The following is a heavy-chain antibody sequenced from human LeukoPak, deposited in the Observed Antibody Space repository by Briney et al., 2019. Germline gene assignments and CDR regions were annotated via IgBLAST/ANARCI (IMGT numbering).Heavy chain of an antibody. Sequence: SEALSLTCTVSGGSISSDSYYWSWIRQPPGRGLEWIGEINHSGSTNYNPSLKSRVTISVDTSKNQFSLKLSSVTAADTAVYYCASMVRGRNTRYYYYYYMDVWGKGTTVTVSS. V-gene: IGHV4-39*07. CDR2: INHSGST. J-gene: IGHJ6*03. CDR3: ASMVRGRNTRYYYYYYMDV. CDR1: GGSISSDSYY. D-gene: IGHD3-10*01.